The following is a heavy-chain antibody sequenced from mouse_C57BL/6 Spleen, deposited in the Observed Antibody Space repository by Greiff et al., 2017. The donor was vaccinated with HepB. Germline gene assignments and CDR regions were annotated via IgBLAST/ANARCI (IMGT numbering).Heavy chain of an antibody. J-gene: IGHJ3*01. CDR2: INPSNGGT. CDR3: ARSDYGYAHFAY. Sequence: QVQLKQPGTELVKPGASVKLSCKASGYTFTSYWMHWVKQRPGQGLEWIGNINPSNGGTNYNEKFKSKATLTVDKSSSTAYMQLSSLTSEDSAVYYCARSDYGYAHFAYWGQGTLVTVSA. CDR1: GYTFTSYW. D-gene: IGHD2-2*01. V-gene: IGHV1-53*01.